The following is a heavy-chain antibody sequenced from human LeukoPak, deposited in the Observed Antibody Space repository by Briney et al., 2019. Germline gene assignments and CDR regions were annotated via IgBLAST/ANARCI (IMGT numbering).Heavy chain of an antibody. CDR1: GDSISSYY. Sequence: PPETLSLTCSVSGDSISSYYWSWIRQPPGKGLEWIGYIYYSGSTNYNPSLKSRVTISVDTSKNQFSLKLSSVTAADTAIYYCVKDNGRWFDPWGQGTLVIVSS. D-gene: IGHD1-26*01. V-gene: IGHV4-59*01. J-gene: IGHJ5*02. CDR2: IYYSGST. CDR3: VKDNGRWFDP.